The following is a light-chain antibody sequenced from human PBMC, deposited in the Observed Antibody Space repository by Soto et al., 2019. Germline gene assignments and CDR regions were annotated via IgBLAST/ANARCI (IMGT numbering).Light chain of an antibody. V-gene: IGKV3-20*01. CDR2: CAS. J-gene: IGKJ5*01. Sequence: IVLTQSPGTLSLSPGESATLSCRTSQAVXSSLAWCQQKPGQAPRFLXDCASPMASGSPDRLSGSGSGTDFTLTISRLDPEDFALYYCQEYRSATSTFGQGTRLEIK. CDR1: QAVXSS. CDR3: QEYRSATST.